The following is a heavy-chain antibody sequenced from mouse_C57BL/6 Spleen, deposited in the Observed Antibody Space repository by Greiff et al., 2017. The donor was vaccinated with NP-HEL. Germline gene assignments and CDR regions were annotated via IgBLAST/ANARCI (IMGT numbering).Heavy chain of an antibody. CDR3: ASPTVVAPYYAMDY. J-gene: IGHJ4*01. CDR1: GYTFTSYW. D-gene: IGHD1-1*01. CDR2: IDPNSGGT. V-gene: IGHV1-72*01. Sequence: VQLQQSGAELVKPGASVKLSCKASGYTFTSYWMHWVKQRPGRGLEWIGRIDPNSGGTKYNEKFKSKATLTVDKPSSTAYMQLSSLTSEDSAVYYCASPTVVAPYYAMDYWGQGTSVTVSS.